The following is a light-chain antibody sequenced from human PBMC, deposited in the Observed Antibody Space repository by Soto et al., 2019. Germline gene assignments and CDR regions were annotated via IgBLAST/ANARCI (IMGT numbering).Light chain of an antibody. CDR1: QSIKNY. J-gene: IGKJ2*01. CDR3: QQSYSTPPT. V-gene: IGKV1-39*01. Sequence: DIQMTQSPSSLSASVGDRVTITCRASQSIKNYLNWYQQKPGKAPKLLIYTTSSLQSGVQSRFSGSASGTDFTLTISSLQPEDFATYYCQQSYSTPPTFGQGNKLEI. CDR2: TTS.